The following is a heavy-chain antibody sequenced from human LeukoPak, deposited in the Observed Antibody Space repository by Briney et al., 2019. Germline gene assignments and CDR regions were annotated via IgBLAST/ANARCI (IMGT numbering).Heavy chain of an antibody. CDR3: ARFKRAGGWSYFDY. D-gene: IGHD6-19*01. J-gene: IGHJ4*02. Sequence: SETLSLTCTVSGGSISTYYWSWIRQPPGKGLEWIGHIYNSGSTNYSPSLKSRVTITVDTSKNQFSLKLSSVTAADTAVYYCARFKRAGGWSYFDYWGQGTLVTVSS. CDR1: GGSISTYY. V-gene: IGHV4-59*01. CDR2: IYNSGST.